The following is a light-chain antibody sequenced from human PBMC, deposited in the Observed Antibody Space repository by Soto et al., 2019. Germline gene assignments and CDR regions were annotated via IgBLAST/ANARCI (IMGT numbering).Light chain of an antibody. J-gene: IGLJ3*02. Sequence: QSVLTQSSSASASLGSSVKLTCTLSSGHSSYIIAWHQQQPGKAPRYLMKLEGSGSYNKGSGVPDRFSGSSSGADRYLTISNLQSEDEADYYCETWDTKRWVFGGGTKLTVL. CDR1: SGHSSYI. V-gene: IGLV4-60*03. CDR2: LEGSGSY. CDR3: ETWDTKRWV.